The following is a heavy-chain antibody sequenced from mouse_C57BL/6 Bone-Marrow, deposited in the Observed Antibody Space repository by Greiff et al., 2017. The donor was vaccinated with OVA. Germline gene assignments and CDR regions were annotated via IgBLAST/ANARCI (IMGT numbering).Heavy chain of an antibody. D-gene: IGHD1-1*01. CDR2: IDPEDGDT. J-gene: IGHJ2*01. CDR1: GFNIKDYY. Sequence: VTLKVSGAELVRPGASVKLSCTASGFNIKDYYMHWVKQRPEQGLEWIGRIDPEDGDTEYAPKFQGKATMTADTSSNTAYLQLSSLTSEDTAVYYCTTRYYYGSSRDYWGQGTTLTVSS. V-gene: IGHV14-1*01. CDR3: TTRYYYGSSRDY.